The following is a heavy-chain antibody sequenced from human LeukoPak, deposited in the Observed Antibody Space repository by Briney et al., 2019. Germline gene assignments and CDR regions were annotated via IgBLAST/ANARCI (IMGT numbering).Heavy chain of an antibody. CDR1: GFTFDDYG. J-gene: IGHJ4*02. V-gene: IGHV3-20*04. CDR2: INWNGGST. Sequence: GGSLRLSCAASGFTFDDYGMSWVRQAPGKGLEWVSGINWNGGSTGYADSVKGRFTISRDNAKNSLYLQMNSLRAEDTALYYCARDGTEMATAPDYFDYWGQGTLVTVSS. CDR3: ARDGTEMATAPDYFDY. D-gene: IGHD5-24*01.